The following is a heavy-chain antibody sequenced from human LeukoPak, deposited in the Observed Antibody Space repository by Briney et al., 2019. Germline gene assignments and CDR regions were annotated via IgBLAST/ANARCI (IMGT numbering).Heavy chain of an antibody. V-gene: IGHV4-59*11. D-gene: IGHD3-3*01. Sequence: SETLSLTCTLSGGSTSRHYWSWIRQSPGKGLEWIGCIYNSGSTRYNPSLKSRVTISEDTSQNQFSLRPNSVTAADTAVYFCARASAGAIFYYGMDVWGQGTTVTVSS. J-gene: IGHJ6*02. CDR3: ARASAGAIFYYGMDV. CDR1: GGSTSRHY. CDR2: IYNSGST.